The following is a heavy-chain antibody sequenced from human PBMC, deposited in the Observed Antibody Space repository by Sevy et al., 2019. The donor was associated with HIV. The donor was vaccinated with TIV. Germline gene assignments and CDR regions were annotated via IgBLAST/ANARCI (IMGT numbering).Heavy chain of an antibody. J-gene: IGHJ4*02. CDR2: IKSKTDGGTT. CDR3: TTDGMYYYDSSGYYWPDY. D-gene: IGHD3-22*01. CDR1: GFTFSNAW. Sequence: GGSLRLSCAASGFTFSNAWMSWVRQAPGKGLEWVGRIKSKTDGGTTAYAAPVKGRFTISRDDSKNTLYLQMNSLKTEDTAVYYCTTDGMYYYDSSGYYWPDYWGQGTLVTVSS. V-gene: IGHV3-15*01.